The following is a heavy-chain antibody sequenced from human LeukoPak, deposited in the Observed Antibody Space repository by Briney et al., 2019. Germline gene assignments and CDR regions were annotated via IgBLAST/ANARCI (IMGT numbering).Heavy chain of an antibody. CDR3: AREPLGCGGDCHFDY. CDR2: IIPIYNPV. Sequence: SVKVSCKTSGGTFSSYAFSWMRQAPGQGLEWVGRIIPIYNPVDYTQRFQGRVTITADESTNTVYLELSSLRYDDTAVYYCAREPLGCGGDCHFDYWGQGTLVTVSS. J-gene: IGHJ4*02. CDR1: GGTFSSYA. V-gene: IGHV1-69*15. D-gene: IGHD2-21*02.